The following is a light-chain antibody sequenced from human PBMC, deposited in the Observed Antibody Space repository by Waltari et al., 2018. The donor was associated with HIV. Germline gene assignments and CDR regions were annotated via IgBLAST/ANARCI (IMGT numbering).Light chain of an antibody. Sequence: QSVLTQPPSASETPGQRVAIACSGSSSDIGSNAVNVYQQLPGTAPNLLIYSNNQRPSGVPDRFSGSKSGTSASLAISGLQSEDEADYYCAAWDDSLNGPHVVFGGGTKLTVL. V-gene: IGLV1-44*01. CDR3: AAWDDSLNGPHVV. CDR2: SNN. J-gene: IGLJ2*01. CDR1: SSDIGSNA.